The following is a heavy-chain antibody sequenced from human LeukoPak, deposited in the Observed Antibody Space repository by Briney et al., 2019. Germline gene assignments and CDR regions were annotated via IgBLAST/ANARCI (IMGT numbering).Heavy chain of an antibody. V-gene: IGHV3-30*18. CDR1: GFTFNNYG. Sequence: GGSPRLSCAASGFTFNNYGMHWVRQAPGKGLEWVAVISYDGRNIHYPDSVKGRFTISRDISTDTLWLQMDSLRTEDTAVYYCAKGPLRGTAAAIDYWGQGTLVTVSP. CDR2: ISYDGRNI. D-gene: IGHD2-2*01. J-gene: IGHJ4*02. CDR3: AKGPLRGTAAAIDY.